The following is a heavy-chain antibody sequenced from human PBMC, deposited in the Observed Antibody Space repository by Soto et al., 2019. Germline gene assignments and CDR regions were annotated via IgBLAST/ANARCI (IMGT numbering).Heavy chain of an antibody. D-gene: IGHD3-3*01. CDR2: ISGSGGST. Sequence: EVQLLESGGGLVQPGGSLRLSCAASGFTFSSYAMSWVRQAPGKGLEWVSAISGSGGSTYYADSVKGRFTISRDNSKNTLYLQMNGLRAEDTAVYYCAKVGGAKKGGVDFYDFWSGYYTGLNYWGQGTLVTVSS. V-gene: IGHV3-23*01. J-gene: IGHJ4*02. CDR3: AKVGGAKKGGVDFYDFWSGYYTGLNY. CDR1: GFTFSSYA.